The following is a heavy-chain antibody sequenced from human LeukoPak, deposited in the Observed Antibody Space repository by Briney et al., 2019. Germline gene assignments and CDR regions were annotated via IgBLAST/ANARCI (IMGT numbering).Heavy chain of an antibody. CDR2: IGSSSTYI. Sequence: GGSLRLSCAASGFTFSDYSMNWVRQAPGKGLEWVSSIGSSSTYIYYADSLKGRFTISRDNAKNTLYLQMNSLRAEDTAVYYCARGGVDYWGQGTLVTVSS. D-gene: IGHD2-8*01. V-gene: IGHV3-21*01. CDR1: GFTFSDYS. CDR3: ARGGVDY. J-gene: IGHJ4*02.